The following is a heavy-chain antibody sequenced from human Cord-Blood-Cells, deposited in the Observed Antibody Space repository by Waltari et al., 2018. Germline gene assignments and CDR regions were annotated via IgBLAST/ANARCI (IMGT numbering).Heavy chain of an antibody. CDR3: ARLSSDCSGGSCYYFDY. V-gene: IGHV1-69*12. Sequence: VQLVQSGAAVKKPGSSVKVSCKASWSTFSSYAISWVRQAPGPGLEWMGVTTPIFGTANYEQKCQGRVTITADESTSTAYMELSSLRSEDTAVYYCARLSSDCSGGSCYYFDYWGQGTLVTVSS. J-gene: IGHJ4*02. CDR1: WSTFSSYA. CDR2: TTPIFGTA. D-gene: IGHD2-15*01.